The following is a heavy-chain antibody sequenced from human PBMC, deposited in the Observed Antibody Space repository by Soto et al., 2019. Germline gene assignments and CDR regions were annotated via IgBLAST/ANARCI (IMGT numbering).Heavy chain of an antibody. V-gene: IGHV4-61*08. CDR2: IYYSDSA. D-gene: IGHD3-22*01. J-gene: IGHJ5*02. CDR3: ARGYYDTSGYSLDP. CDR1: GGSISSGDYS. Sequence: SETLSLTCAVSGGSISSGDYSWSWIRQPPGKGLEWIGYIYYSDSANYNPSLKSRVVISDDTSRNQFSLRLSSVTAADTAVYYCARGYYDTSGYSLDPWGQGILVTVSS.